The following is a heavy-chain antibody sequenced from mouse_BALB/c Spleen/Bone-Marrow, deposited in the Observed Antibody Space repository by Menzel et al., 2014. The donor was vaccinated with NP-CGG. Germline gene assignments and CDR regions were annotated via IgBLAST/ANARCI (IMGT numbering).Heavy chain of an antibody. CDR1: GFSLTSYG. V-gene: IGHV2-9*02. CDR3: ARDWDWYFDV. CDR2: IWAGGST. D-gene: IGHD4-1*01. Sequence: VQLQQSGPGLVAPSQSLSIICTVSGFSLTSYGLHWVRPPPGKGLGWLGVIWAGGSTNYNSALMSRLSISKDNSKSQVFLKMNSLQTDDTAMYYCARDWDWYFDVWGAGTTVTVSS. J-gene: IGHJ1*01.